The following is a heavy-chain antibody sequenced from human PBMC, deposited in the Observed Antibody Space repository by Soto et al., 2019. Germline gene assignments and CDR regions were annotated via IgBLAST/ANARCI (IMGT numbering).Heavy chain of an antibody. V-gene: IGHV4-61*08. CDR3: ARGRSWAYCGADCYPHNWFDP. CDR1: GGSVTSGVYY. CDR2: VYSTGST. J-gene: IGHJ5*02. Sequence: SETLSLTCSVSGGSVTSGVYYWSWIRQPPGKELEGIGFVYSTGSTNSNPSLKSRVTISSDASKNQFSLKLISVTAADTAVYYCARGRSWAYCGADCYPHNWFDPWGQGTLVTVSS. D-gene: IGHD2-21*02.